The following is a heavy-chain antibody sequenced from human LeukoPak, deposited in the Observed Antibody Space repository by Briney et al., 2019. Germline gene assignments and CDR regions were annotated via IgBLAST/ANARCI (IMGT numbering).Heavy chain of an antibody. CDR3: AKASMIVVVITAFDY. J-gene: IGHJ4*02. D-gene: IGHD3-22*01. Sequence: GRSLRLSCAASGFTFYDYAMHWVRHAPGKGLEWVSGISWNSGSIVYADSVKGRFTISRDNAKNSLYLQMNSLRAEDTALYYCAKASMIVVVITAFDYWGQGTLVTVSS. V-gene: IGHV3-9*01. CDR2: ISWNSGSI. CDR1: GFTFYDYA.